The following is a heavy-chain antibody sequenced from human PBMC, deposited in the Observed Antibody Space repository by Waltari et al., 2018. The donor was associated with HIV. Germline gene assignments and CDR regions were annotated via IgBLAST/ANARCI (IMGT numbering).Heavy chain of an antibody. CDR1: GFTFSSYS. J-gene: IGHJ4*02. V-gene: IGHV3-21*01. CDR3: ARDPEIRYFDWPRGVDY. Sequence: GFTFSSYSMNWVRQAPGKGLEWVSSIRSSSSYIYYADSVKGRFTISRDNAKNSLYLQMNSLRAEDTAVYYCARDPEIRYFDWPRGVDYWGQGTLVTVSS. D-gene: IGHD3-9*01. CDR2: IRSSSSYI.